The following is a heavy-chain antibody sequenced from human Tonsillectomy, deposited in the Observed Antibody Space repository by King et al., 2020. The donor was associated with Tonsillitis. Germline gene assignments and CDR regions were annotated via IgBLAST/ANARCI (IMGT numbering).Heavy chain of an antibody. D-gene: IGHD6-19*01. CDR2: ISSDGSNI. CDR3: TRDRDTSGWYLSDAFDV. Sequence: VQLVESGGGVVQPGRSLRLSCAASGFTLSSYAMHWVRQAPGKGVEWVAFISSDGSNIYYADSVKGRLTISRDNSKNTLYLQMDSPRAEDTAVYLCTRDRDTSGWYLSDAFDVWGQGTMVTVSS. CDR1: GFTLSSYA. J-gene: IGHJ3*01. V-gene: IGHV3-30*01.